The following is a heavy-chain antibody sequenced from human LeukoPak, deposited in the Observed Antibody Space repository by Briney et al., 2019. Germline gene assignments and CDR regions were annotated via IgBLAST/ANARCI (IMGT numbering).Heavy chain of an antibody. V-gene: IGHV4-59*01. D-gene: IGHD3-3*01. CDR1: GGSISSYY. J-gene: IGHJ3*02. CDR2: IYYSGST. Sequence: SETLSLTCTVSGGSISSYYWSWIRQPPGKGLEWIGYIYYSGSTNYNPSLKSRVTISVDTSKNQFSLKLSSVTAADTAVYYCARAPYDLKDAFDIWGQGTMVTVSS. CDR3: ARAPYDLKDAFDI.